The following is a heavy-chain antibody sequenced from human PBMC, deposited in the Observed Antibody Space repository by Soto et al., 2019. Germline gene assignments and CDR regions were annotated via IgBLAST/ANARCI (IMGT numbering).Heavy chain of an antibody. CDR2: TYYRSKWYN. CDR1: GDSVSSNSAA. D-gene: IGHD2-15*01. Sequence: PSQTLSLTCAISGDSVSSNSAAWNWIRQSPSRGLEWLGRTYYRSKWYNDYAVSVKSRITINPDTSKNQFSLQLNSVTPEDTAVYYCARDRCSGGSCYYYYYGMDVWGQGTTVTVSS. V-gene: IGHV6-1*01. CDR3: ARDRCSGGSCYYYYYGMDV. J-gene: IGHJ6*02.